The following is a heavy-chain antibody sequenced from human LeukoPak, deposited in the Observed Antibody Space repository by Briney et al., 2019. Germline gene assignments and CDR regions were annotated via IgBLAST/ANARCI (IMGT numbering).Heavy chain of an antibody. CDR1: GFTFSTHS. J-gene: IGHJ4*02. D-gene: IGHD3-22*01. CDR3: ARGVSDSSGYWDY. Sequence: GSLRLSCATSGFTFSTHSMDWVRQAPGKGLEWVSSVTSSSTNYIYYADSVKGRFTISRDNAKNSLYLQMNSLRAEDTAVYYCARGVSDSSGYWDYWGQGTLSPSPQ. CDR2: VTSSSTNYI. V-gene: IGHV3-21*01.